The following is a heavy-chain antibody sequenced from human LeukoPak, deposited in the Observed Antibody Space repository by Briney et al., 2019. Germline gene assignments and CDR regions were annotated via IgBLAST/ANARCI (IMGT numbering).Heavy chain of an antibody. Sequence: GGSLRLSRAASGFTFSSYAMSWVRQAPGKGLEWVSAISGSGGSTYYADSVKGRFTISRDNSKNTLYLQMNSLRAEDTAVFYCAKDGTWCSSTSCYAGDWAQGTLVAVSS. CDR3: AKDGTWCSSTSCYAGD. CDR1: GFTFSSYA. J-gene: IGHJ4*02. CDR2: ISGSGGST. D-gene: IGHD2-2*01. V-gene: IGHV3-23*01.